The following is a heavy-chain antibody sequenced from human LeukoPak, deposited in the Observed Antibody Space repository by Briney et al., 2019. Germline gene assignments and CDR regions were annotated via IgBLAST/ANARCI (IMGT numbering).Heavy chain of an antibody. CDR3: ARDRRAEAVAGLFDY. CDR2: INPNSGGT. Sequence: ASVKVSCKASGYTFTGYCMHWVRQAPGQGLEWMGWINPNSGGTNYAQKFQGRVTMTRDTSISTAYMELSRLRSDDTAVYYCARDRRAEAVAGLFDYWGQGTLVTVSS. J-gene: IGHJ4*02. D-gene: IGHD6-19*01. V-gene: IGHV1-2*02. CDR1: GYTFTGYC.